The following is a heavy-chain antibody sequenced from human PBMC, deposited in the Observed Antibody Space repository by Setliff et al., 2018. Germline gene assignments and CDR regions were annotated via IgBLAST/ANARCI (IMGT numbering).Heavy chain of an antibody. V-gene: IGHV1-8*02. CDR1: GYTFTSYD. D-gene: IGHD3-3*01. CDR2: MNPNSGNT. Sequence: GASVKVSCKASGYTFTSYDINWVRQATGQGLEWMGWMNPNSGNTGYAQKFQGRVTMTRNTSISTAYMDLSSLRFEDTAVYYCARAQSWSGGPYHFDNWGQGTLVTVSS. CDR3: ARAQSWSGGPYHFDN. J-gene: IGHJ4*02.